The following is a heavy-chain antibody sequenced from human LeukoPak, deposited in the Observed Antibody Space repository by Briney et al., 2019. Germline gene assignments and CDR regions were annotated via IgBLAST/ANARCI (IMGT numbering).Heavy chain of an antibody. CDR3: ARAQKYNYDFWSGSSYYYYYMDV. CDR1: GFTFSSYW. D-gene: IGHD3-3*01. J-gene: IGHJ6*03. CDR2: INSDGSST. V-gene: IGHV3-74*01. Sequence: PGGSLRLSCAASGFTFSSYWMHWVRQAPGKGLVWVSRINSDGSSTSYADSVKGRFTISRDNAKNTLYLQMNSLRAEDTAVYYCARAQKYNYDFWSGSSYYYYYMDVWGKGTTVTVSS.